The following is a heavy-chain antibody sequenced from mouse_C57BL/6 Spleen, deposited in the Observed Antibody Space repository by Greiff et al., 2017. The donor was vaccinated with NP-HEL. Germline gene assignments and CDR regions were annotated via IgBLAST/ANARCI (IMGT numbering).Heavy chain of an antibody. CDR3: TVYDGYYEGFAY. Sequence: DVMLVESGGGLVQPGGSMKLSCVASGFTFSNYWMNWVRQSPEKGLEWVAQIRLKSDNYATHYAESVKGRFTISRDDSKSSVYLQMNNLRAEDTGIYYCTVYDGYYEGFAYWGQGTLVTVSA. J-gene: IGHJ3*01. CDR1: GFTFSNYW. V-gene: IGHV6-3*01. D-gene: IGHD2-3*01. CDR2: IRLKSDNYAT.